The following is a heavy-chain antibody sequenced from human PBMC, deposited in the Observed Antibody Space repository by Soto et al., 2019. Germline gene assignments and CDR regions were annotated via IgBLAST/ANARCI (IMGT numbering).Heavy chain of an antibody. CDR1: GGPFSGYH. V-gene: IGHV4-34*01. CDR2: INHSGST. J-gene: IGHJ4*02. CDR3: ASGPSNFEY. Sequence: QVQLQQWGAGLLKPSETLSLTCAVYGGPFSGYHWSWIRQPPGKGLEWIGKINHSGSTNYNPSLKSRVTISVDTSKNQFSLKLSSVAAADTAVDYCASGPSNFEYWDQGTLVTVSS. D-gene: IGHD4-4*01.